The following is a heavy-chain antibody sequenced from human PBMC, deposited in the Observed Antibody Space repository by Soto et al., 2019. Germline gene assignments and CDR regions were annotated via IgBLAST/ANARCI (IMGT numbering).Heavy chain of an antibody. Sequence: QITLKESGPTLVKPTQTLTLTCTFSGISLSTSGVGVGWIRQPPGKALEWLALIYWDDDKRYSPSLKSRLTITKDPSKNQVVLTMTNMDPVDTATYYGAHCGDFNWFDPWGQGTLVTVSS. CDR2: IYWDDDK. D-gene: IGHD2-21*01. CDR3: AHCGDFNWFDP. V-gene: IGHV2-5*02. CDR1: GISLSTSGVG. J-gene: IGHJ5*02.